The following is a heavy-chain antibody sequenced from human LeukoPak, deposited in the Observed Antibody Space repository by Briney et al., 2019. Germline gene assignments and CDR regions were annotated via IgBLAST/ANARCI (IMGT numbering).Heavy chain of an antibody. J-gene: IGHJ3*02. Sequence: GGSLRLSCAGSGFTFRRYWMTWVRQAPGKGLEWVANINEDGSEEYYVDSTKGRFTISRDNAKNSLFLQMNSLRAEDMALYYCAKATLEDAFDIWGQGTMVTVSS. CDR2: INEDGSEE. V-gene: IGHV3-7*03. CDR3: AKATLEDAFDI. D-gene: IGHD3-3*01. CDR1: GFTFRRYW.